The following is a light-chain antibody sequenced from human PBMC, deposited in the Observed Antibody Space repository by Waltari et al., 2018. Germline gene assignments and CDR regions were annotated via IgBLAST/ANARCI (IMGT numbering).Light chain of an antibody. J-gene: IGKJ1*01. CDR3: QQYNNWPRT. CDR1: QSVSSK. Sequence: EIVMTQSPATLSVSPGERATLSCRASQSVSSKLAWYQQKPGEAPRLLIDGASTRATGIPARCSGSGSGIEFTLTISSLQSEDFAVYYCQQYNNWPRTFGQGTKVEIK. V-gene: IGKV3-15*01. CDR2: GAS.